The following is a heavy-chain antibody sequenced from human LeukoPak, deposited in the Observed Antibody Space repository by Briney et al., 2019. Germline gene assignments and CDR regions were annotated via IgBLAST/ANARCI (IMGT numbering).Heavy chain of an antibody. V-gene: IGHV3-21*01. CDR3: SRDRLGGLDY. CDR2: ISTMSNYI. D-gene: IGHD5-12*01. Sequence: GGSLRLSCAASGFDFSTYAINWVRQALGKGLEWVSSISTMSNYIFYGDSVKGRFTISRDNAKNSVYLQMNSLRPEDTAVYYCSRDRLGGLDYWGQGTLVTVSS. CDR1: GFDFSTYA. J-gene: IGHJ4*02.